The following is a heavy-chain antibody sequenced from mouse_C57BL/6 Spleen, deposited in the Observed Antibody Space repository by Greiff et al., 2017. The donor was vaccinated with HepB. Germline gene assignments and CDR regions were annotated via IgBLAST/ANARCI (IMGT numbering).Heavy chain of an antibody. D-gene: IGHD1-1*01. CDR2: IYPRSGNT. CDR3: ARDGYYGRGAY. V-gene: IGHV1-81*01. CDR1: GYTFTSYG. Sequence: VQLVESGAELARPGASVKLSCKASGYTFTSYGISWVKQRTGQGLEWIGEIYPRSGNTYYNEKFKGKATLTADKSSSTAYMELRSLTSEDSAVYFCARDGYYGRGAYWGQGTLVTVSA. J-gene: IGHJ3*01.